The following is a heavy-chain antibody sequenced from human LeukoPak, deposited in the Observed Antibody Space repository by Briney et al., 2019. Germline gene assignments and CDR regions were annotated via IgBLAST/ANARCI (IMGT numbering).Heavy chain of an antibody. CDR1: GFTFSSYA. D-gene: IGHD5-18*01. CDR3: AKERGYSYGLGGEFDY. V-gene: IGHV3-23*01. Sequence: GGSLRLSCAASGFTFSSYAMSWVRQAPGKGLEWVSAISGSGGSTYYADSVKGRFTISRDNSKNTLYLQMNSLRAEDTAVYYGAKERGYSYGLGGEFDYWGQGTLVTVSS. J-gene: IGHJ4*02. CDR2: ISGSGGST.